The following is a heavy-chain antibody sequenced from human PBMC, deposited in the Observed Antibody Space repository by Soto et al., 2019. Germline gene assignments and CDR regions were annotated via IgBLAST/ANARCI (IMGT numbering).Heavy chain of an antibody. CDR2: ISGSGGIT. CDR3: AKGSPLLGDWYFDL. J-gene: IGHJ2*01. V-gene: IGHV3-23*01. D-gene: IGHD1-26*01. CDR1: GFTFSSYA. Sequence: EVQLLESGGGLVQPGGSLRLSCAASGFTFSSYAMSWVRQAPGKGLEWVSAISGSGGITYYADSVKGRFTISRDNSKNTLYLQLNRLGAEGPAVYCCAKGSPLLGDWYFDLWGRGTLVTVSS.